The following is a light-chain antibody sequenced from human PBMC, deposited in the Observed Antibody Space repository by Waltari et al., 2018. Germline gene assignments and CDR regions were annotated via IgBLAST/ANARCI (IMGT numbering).Light chain of an antibody. V-gene: IGLV2-14*01. J-gene: IGLJ2*01. CDR2: DVS. CDR3: SSYTSSSTVV. CDR1: SSDVGGYNY. Sequence: QSALTQPAPASGSPGQSITISCTGTSSDVGGYNYVPWYQQHPGKAPKLMIYDVSNRPSGVSNRFSGSKSGNTASLTISGLQAEDEADYYCSSYTSSSTVVFGGGTKLTVL.